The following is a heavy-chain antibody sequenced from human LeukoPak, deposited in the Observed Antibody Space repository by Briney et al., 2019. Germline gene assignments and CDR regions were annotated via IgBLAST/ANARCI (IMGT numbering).Heavy chain of an antibody. CDR1: GFTFGDYA. CDR2: IRGKAYGGTT. J-gene: IGHJ4*02. D-gene: IGHD6-19*01. V-gene: IGHV3-49*04. CDR3: TRDGSGKQWLVYYFDY. Sequence: GGSLRLSCTASGFTFGDYAMSWVRQAPGKGLEWVGFIRGKAYGGTTEYAASVKGRFTISRDDSKSIAYLQMNSLKTEDTAVYYCTRDGSGKQWLVYYFDYWGQGTLVTVSS.